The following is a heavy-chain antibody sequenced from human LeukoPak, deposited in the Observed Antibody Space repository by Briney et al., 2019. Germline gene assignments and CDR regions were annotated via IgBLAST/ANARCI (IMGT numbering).Heavy chain of an antibody. D-gene: IGHD3-10*01. V-gene: IGHV1-2*06. CDR2: INPNSGGT. CDR1: GYTFTGYY. CDR3: TRDRVGSGSYRDV. J-gene: IGHJ6*04. Sequence: ASVKVSCKASGYTFTGYYMHWVRQAPGQGLEWMGRINPNSGGTNYAQKFQGGVTMTRDTSISTAYMELSRLRSDDTAVYYCTRDRVGSGSYRDVWGKGTTVTVSS.